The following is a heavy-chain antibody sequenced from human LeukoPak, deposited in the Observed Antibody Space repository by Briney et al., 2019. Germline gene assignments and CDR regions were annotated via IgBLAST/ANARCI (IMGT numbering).Heavy chain of an antibody. D-gene: IGHD5-24*01. CDR1: GGSISSYY. Sequence: SETLSLTCTVSGGSISSYYWSWIRQPPGKGLEWIGYIYYSGSTNYNPSLKSRVTISVDTSKNQFSLNLTSVTAADTAVYYCARGLGEGYPDSWGQGTLVTVSS. J-gene: IGHJ4*02. V-gene: IGHV4-59*12. CDR3: ARGLGEGYPDS. CDR2: IYYSGST.